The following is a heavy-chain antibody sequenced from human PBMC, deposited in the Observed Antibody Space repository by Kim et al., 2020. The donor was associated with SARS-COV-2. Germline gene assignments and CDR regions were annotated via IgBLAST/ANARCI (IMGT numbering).Heavy chain of an antibody. Sequence: ASVKVSCKASGYTFTSYAMNWVRQAPGQGLEWMGWINTNTGNPTYAQGFTGRFVFSLDTSVSTAYLQISSLKAEDTAVYYCARGPGTTGTEDWYFDLWGRGTLVTVSS. CDR1: GYTFTSYA. CDR3: ARGPGTTGTEDWYFDL. J-gene: IGHJ2*01. V-gene: IGHV7-4-1*02. D-gene: IGHD1-1*01. CDR2: INTNTGNP.